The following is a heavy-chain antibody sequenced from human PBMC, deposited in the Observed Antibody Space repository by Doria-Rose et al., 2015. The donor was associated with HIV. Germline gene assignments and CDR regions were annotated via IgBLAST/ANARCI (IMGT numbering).Heavy chain of an antibody. D-gene: IGHD3-3*01. CDR2: VNPSGTT. J-gene: IGHJ4*02. CDR3: ARGRIFGVVTD. CDR1: GGSFTNYH. Sequence: LTCAVYGGSFTNYHWSWIRQQPGKDLEWIGEVNPSGTTDYNPSLKSRVTLSIDMSKYQLSLNVTSVTVADTAVYYCARGRIFGVVTDWGQGTLVTVSS. V-gene: IGHV4-34*01.